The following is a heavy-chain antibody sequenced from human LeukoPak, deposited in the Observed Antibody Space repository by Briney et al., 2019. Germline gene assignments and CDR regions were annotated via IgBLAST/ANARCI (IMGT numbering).Heavy chain of an antibody. CDR2: IKQDGSEK. V-gene: IGHV3-7*01. Sequence: GSLRLSCAASGFIFSSYWMSWVRQAPGKGLEWVANIKQDGSEKYYVDSVKGRFTISRDNAKNSLYLQMNSLRAEDTAVYYCTRYGVTGTTAYWFDPWGQGTLVTVSS. J-gene: IGHJ5*02. D-gene: IGHD1-20*01. CDR3: TRYGVTGTTAYWFDP. CDR1: GFIFSSYW.